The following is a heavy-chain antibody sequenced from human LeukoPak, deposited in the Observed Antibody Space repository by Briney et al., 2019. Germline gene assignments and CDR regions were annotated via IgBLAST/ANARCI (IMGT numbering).Heavy chain of an antibody. CDR2: INPNSGGT. CDR1: GYTFTGYY. D-gene: IGHD1-26*01. J-gene: IGHJ6*02. V-gene: IGHV1-2*02. CDR3: ASRSGSYFGYYYYGMDV. Sequence: ASVKVSCKASGYTFTGYYMHWVRQAPGQGLEWMGWINPNSGGTNYAQKFQGRVTMTRDTSISTAYMELSRLRSDDTAVYYCASRSGSYFGYYYYGMDVWGQGTTVTVSS.